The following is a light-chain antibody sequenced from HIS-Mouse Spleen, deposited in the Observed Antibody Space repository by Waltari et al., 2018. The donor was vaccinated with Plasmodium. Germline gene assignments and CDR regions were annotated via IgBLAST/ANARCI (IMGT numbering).Light chain of an antibody. V-gene: IGKV1-6*01. CDR1: KGIRND. Sequence: AIQMTQSPSSLSASVGDRVTITCRASKGIRNDLGLYQQKPGKAPKLLISAASSLQSGVPSRFSGSGSGTDFTLTISSLQSEDFAVDYCQQYNNWSFTFGPGTKVDIK. CDR3: QQYNNWSFT. J-gene: IGKJ3*01. CDR2: AAS.